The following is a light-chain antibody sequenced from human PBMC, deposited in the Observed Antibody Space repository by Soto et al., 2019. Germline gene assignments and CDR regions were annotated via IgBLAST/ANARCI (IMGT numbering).Light chain of an antibody. J-gene: IGKJ4*01. CDR2: DAT. Sequence: EIVLTQSPATVSLSPGERATLSCRASQSVGSYLAWYQKKPGQAPRLLIYDATNRATRIPARFSGSGSGTDFTLTISNLEPDDLAVSYCQQCTNRLTFGGGTKVEIK. CDR1: QSVGSY. CDR3: QQCTNRLT. V-gene: IGKV3-11*01.